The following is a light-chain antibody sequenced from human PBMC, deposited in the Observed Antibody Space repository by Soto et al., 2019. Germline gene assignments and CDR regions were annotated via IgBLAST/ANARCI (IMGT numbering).Light chain of an antibody. CDR2: ATS. CDR1: ESIINDY. Sequence: EFVLTQSPGTLSLSPGETATLSCRASESIINDYSAWYQQRPGQPRRLLIYATSKRAPGIPDRFSGSGSGTDFTITISRLEPEDFAVYYCHQNGRSPLFGQGPRLEIK. CDR3: HQNGRSPL. J-gene: IGKJ5*01. V-gene: IGKV3-20*01.